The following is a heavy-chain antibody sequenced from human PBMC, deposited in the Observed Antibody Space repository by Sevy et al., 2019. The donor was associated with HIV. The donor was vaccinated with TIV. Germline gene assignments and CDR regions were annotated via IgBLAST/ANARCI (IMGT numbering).Heavy chain of an antibody. CDR2: ISGSGGNT. Sequence: GGSLRLSCAASGFTFSSYAMSWVRQAPGRGLEWVSAISGSGGNTYYVDSVKGRFTISRDNSKNTLYLQMNSLRAKDTAIYYCAKDDYMDVWGKGTTVTVSS. CDR1: GFTFSSYA. CDR3: AKDDYMDV. V-gene: IGHV3-23*01. J-gene: IGHJ6*03.